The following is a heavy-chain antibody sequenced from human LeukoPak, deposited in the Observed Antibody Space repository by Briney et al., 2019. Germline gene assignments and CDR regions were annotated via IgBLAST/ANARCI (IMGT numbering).Heavy chain of an antibody. CDR2: INHSGST. V-gene: IGHV4-34*01. D-gene: IGHD2-2*01. J-gene: IGHJ6*02. Sequence: SETLSLTCAVYGGSFSGYYWSWIRQPPGKGLEWIGEINHSGSTNYNPSLKSRVTISVDTSKNQFSLKLSSVTAADTAVYYCARVPPICSSTSCSYYYYYYGMDVWGQGTTVTVSS. CDR3: ARVPPICSSTSCSYYYYYYGMDV. CDR1: GGSFSGYY.